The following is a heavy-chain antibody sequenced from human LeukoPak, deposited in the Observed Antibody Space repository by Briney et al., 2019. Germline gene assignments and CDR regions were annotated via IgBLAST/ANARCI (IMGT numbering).Heavy chain of an antibody. Sequence: GRSLRLSCAASGFTFSSYGMHWVRQAPGKGLEWVSAISGSGGSTYYADSVKGRFTISRDNSKNTLYLQMNSLRAEDTAVYYCAKDVGSSWPHNWFDPWGQGTLVTVSS. V-gene: IGHV3-23*01. CDR2: ISGSGGST. J-gene: IGHJ5*02. CDR3: AKDVGSSWPHNWFDP. CDR1: GFTFSSYG. D-gene: IGHD6-13*01.